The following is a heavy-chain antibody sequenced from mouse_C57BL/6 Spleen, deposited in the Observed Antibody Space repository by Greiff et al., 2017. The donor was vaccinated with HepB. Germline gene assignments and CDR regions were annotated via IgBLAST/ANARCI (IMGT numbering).Heavy chain of an antibody. D-gene: IGHD3-3*01. CDR2: IDPSDSYT. CDR1: GYTFTSYW. Sequence: QVQLQQPGAELVMPGASVKLSCKASGYTFTSYWMHWVKQRPGQGLEWIGEIDPSDSYTNYNQKFKGKSTLTVDKSSSTAYMQLSSLTSEDSAVYYCARSRKPQAWFAYWGQGTLVTVSA. V-gene: IGHV1-69*01. J-gene: IGHJ3*01. CDR3: ARSRKPQAWFAY.